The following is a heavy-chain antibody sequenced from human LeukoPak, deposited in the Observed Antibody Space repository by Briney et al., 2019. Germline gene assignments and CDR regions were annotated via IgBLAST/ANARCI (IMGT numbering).Heavy chain of an antibody. V-gene: IGHV4-38-2*02. CDR3: ARDRGTSSRL. CDR1: GYSISSGYY. Sequence: SETLSLTXTVSGYSISSGYYWGWIRQPPGKGLEWIGSIYHSGSTYYNPSLKSRVTISVDTSKNQFSLKLSSVTAADTAVYYCARDRGTSSRLWGQGTLVTVSS. CDR2: IYHSGST. J-gene: IGHJ4*02. D-gene: IGHD2-2*01.